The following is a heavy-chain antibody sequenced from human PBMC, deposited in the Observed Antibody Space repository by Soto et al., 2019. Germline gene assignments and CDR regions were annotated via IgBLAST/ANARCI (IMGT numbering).Heavy chain of an antibody. CDR2: IIPIFGTA. Sequence: GASVKVSCKASGGTFSSYAISWVRQAPGQGLEWMGGIIPIFGTANYAQKFQGRVTITADKSTSTAYMELSSLRSEDTAVYYCARDDTIFGVVNSNYYYGMDVWGQGTTVTVSS. CDR3: ARDDTIFGVVNSNYYYGMDV. J-gene: IGHJ6*02. V-gene: IGHV1-69*06. D-gene: IGHD3-3*01. CDR1: GGTFSSYA.